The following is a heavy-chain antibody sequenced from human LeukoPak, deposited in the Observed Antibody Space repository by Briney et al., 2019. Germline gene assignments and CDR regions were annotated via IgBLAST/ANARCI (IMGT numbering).Heavy chain of an antibody. D-gene: IGHD6-13*01. J-gene: IGHJ5*02. Sequence: GGSLRLSCAASGFTFSDYYMSWIRQAPGKGLEWVSYISSSGSTIYYADSVKGQFTISRDNAKNSLYLQMNSLRAEDTAVYYCAGGSSQDIDWFDPWGQGTLVTVSS. CDR1: GFTFSDYY. CDR3: AGGSSQDIDWFDP. CDR2: ISSSGSTI. V-gene: IGHV3-11*01.